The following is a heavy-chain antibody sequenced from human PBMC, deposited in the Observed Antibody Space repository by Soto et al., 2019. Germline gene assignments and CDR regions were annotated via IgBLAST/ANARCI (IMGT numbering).Heavy chain of an antibody. CDR1: GFTFSTYA. CDR3: AKDWYEDY. J-gene: IGHJ4*02. V-gene: IGHV3-23*01. CDR2: INTAGTT. Sequence: EVQLLESGGGLVQPGGSLRLSCAASGFTFSTYAMTWVRQAPGKGLEWLSAINTAGTTYYADSVKGRFTISRDNAKNTLYLQMDGLRAEDTAVYYCAKDWYEDYWGQGTLVPVSS. D-gene: IGHD6-13*01.